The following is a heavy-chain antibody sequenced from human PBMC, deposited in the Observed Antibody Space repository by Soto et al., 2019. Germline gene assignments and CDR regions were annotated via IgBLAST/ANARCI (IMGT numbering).Heavy chain of an antibody. Sequence: EVQLLESGGGLVQPGGSLRLSCAASGFTFSSYAMSWVRQAPGKGLEWVSAISGSGGSTYYADSVKGRFTISRDNXKXTXXLQMNSLRAEDTAVYYCAKSVSLLWFGELLSLFDYWGQGTLVTVSS. CDR2: ISGSGGST. CDR1: GFTFSSYA. CDR3: AKSVSLLWFGELLSLFDY. D-gene: IGHD3-10*01. V-gene: IGHV3-23*01. J-gene: IGHJ4*02.